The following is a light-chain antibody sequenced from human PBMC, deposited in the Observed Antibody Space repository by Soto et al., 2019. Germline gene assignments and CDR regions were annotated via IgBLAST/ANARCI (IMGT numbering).Light chain of an antibody. CDR2: AAF. CDR3: QQSFTTSWT. CDR1: QSISSY. V-gene: IGKV1-39*01. Sequence: IQMTPSPFSLSASVGDRVTITCPASQSISSYLNWYQQKPGKAPKLLIYAAFSLESGVPSRFSGSGSGTDFTLTISSLQPEDSATYYCQQSFTTSWTFGQGTKVDIK. J-gene: IGKJ1*01.